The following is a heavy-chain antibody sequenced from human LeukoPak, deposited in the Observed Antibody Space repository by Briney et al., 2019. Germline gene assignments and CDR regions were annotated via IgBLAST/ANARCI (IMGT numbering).Heavy chain of an antibody. Sequence: GESLKISCKGSGYTFTHYWIGWVRQMPGKGLEWMGIVYPGDSDTRYSPSFQGQVTISVDKSISVAYLQWSSLKASDTAMYYCARGGNGWYGYFDYWGQGTLVTVSS. CDR2: VYPGDSDT. V-gene: IGHV5-51*01. CDR1: GYTFTHYW. CDR3: ARGGNGWYGYFDY. D-gene: IGHD6-19*01. J-gene: IGHJ4*02.